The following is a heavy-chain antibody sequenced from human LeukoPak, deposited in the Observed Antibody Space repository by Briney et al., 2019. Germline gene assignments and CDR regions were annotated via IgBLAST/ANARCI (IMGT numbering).Heavy chain of an antibody. CDR2: IKPDGTTK. J-gene: IGHJ4*02. D-gene: IGHD6-13*01. Sequence: GGSLGLSCAASGFPFSSYSMTWVRQAPGKGLEWVANIKPDGTTKFYVDSVKGRFTISRDNALNSLYLQMNSLRAEDTAIYYCARSIPYGTTWYGRSDYWGQGTLVTVSS. V-gene: IGHV3-7*03. CDR3: ARSIPYGTTWYGRSDY. CDR1: GFPFSSYS.